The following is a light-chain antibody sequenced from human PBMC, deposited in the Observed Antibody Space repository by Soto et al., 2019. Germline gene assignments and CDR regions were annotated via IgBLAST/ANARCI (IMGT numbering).Light chain of an antibody. CDR3: SSYTDTKSLV. CDR2: DVT. CDR1: SSGIGGYNS. J-gene: IGLJ1*01. Sequence: QSALTQSPSASGSPGQSVTISRTGTSSGIGGYNSVSWYQQHPGKAPKVMIYDVTKRPSGVPDRFSGSKSGNTASLTVSALQAEDEADYYCSSYTDTKSLVFGTGTKVTVL. V-gene: IGLV2-8*01.